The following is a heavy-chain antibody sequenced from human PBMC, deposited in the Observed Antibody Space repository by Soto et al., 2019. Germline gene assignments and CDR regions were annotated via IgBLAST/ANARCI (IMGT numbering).Heavy chain of an antibody. CDR2: ISGSGGST. CDR3: AKDQILTIFGVVITYFDY. J-gene: IGHJ4*02. Sequence: LRLSCAASGFTFSSYVMSWVHQAPGKGLEWVSAISGSGGSTYYADSVKGRFTISRDNSKNTLYLQMNSLRAEDTAVYYCAKDQILTIFGVVITYFDYWGQGTLVTVSS. D-gene: IGHD3-3*01. CDR1: GFTFSSYV. V-gene: IGHV3-23*01.